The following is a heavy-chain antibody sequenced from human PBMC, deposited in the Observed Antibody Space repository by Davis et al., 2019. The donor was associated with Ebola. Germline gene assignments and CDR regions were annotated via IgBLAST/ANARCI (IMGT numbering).Heavy chain of an antibody. Sequence: PGGSLRLSCAASGFTFSSYAMSWVRQAPGKGLEWVSAISSSGGSTYYADSVKGRFTISRDNSKNTLYLQMNSLRAEDTAVYYCAKPCNWNYLNDAFDIWGQGTMVTVSS. CDR3: AKPCNWNYLNDAFDI. D-gene: IGHD1-7*01. J-gene: IGHJ3*02. CDR2: ISSSGGST. CDR1: GFTFSSYA. V-gene: IGHV3-23*01.